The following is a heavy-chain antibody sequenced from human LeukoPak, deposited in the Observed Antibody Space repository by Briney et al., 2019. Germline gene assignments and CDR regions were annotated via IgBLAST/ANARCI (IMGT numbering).Heavy chain of an antibody. CDR1: GGSISSRSYY. V-gene: IGHV4-39*01. CDR2: VYYSGTT. Sequence: PSEILSLTCTVSGGSISSRSYYWDWIRQPPGKGLEWIGTVYYSGTTYYNPSLKSRVTISIDSSKNQFSLKVRSVTAADTAVYSCARRRDQEDYFDYWGQGTLVTDSS. CDR3: ARRRDQEDYFDY. J-gene: IGHJ4*02.